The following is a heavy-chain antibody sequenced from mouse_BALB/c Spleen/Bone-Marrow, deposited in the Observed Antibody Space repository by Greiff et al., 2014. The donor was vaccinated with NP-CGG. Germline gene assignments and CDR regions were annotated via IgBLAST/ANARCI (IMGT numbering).Heavy chain of an antibody. CDR1: DYTFTTYW. CDR2: IDPSTSET. CDR3: ARRTLAMDY. J-gene: IGHJ4*01. Sequence: VKLQESGPDLVRPGSSVKMSCKASDYTFTTYWMHWVKQRPGQGLERIGMIDPSTSETRLNQKFKDKATLIVDKSSNTAYMQLSSLTSEDSAVYYCARRTLAMDYWGQGTSVTVSS. V-gene: IGHV1-52*01.